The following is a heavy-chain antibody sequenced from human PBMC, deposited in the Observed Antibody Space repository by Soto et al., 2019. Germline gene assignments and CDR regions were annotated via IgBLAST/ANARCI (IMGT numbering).Heavy chain of an antibody. V-gene: IGHV3-74*01. CDR3: AIRAASLADAFDI. Sequence: GGSLRLSCAASGFTFSNYWMHWVRQAPGKGLVWVSRVNSDGSSTNYADSVKGRFTISRDNAKDTLYLQMNSLRAEDTAVYYCAIRAASLADAFDIWGQGTMVTVSS. CDR1: GFTFSNYW. CDR2: VNSDGSST. D-gene: IGHD6-25*01. J-gene: IGHJ3*02.